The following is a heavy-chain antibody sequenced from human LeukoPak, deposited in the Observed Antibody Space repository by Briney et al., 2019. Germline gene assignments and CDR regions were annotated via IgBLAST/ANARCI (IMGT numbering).Heavy chain of an antibody. D-gene: IGHD2-2*01. V-gene: IGHV4-4*09. CDR3: ARDVAGRYCSSTSCYSSWDY. J-gene: IGHJ4*02. CDR1: GGSISSYY. Sequence: SETLSLTCTVSGGSISSYYWSWLRQPPGKGLEWIGYIYTSGSTNYNPSLKSRVTISVDTSKNQFSLKLSSVTAADTAVYYCARDVAGRYCSSTSCYSSWDYWGQGTLVTASS. CDR2: IYTSGST.